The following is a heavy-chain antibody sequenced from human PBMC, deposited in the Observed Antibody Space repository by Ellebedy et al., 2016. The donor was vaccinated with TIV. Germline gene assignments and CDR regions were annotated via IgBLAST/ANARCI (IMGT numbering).Heavy chain of an antibody. CDR2: IKQDGSEK. CDR1: GFTFSDYF. CDR3: ARAASTSYYDFWSGFNYFDD. J-gene: IGHJ4*02. Sequence: GESLKISCAASGFTFSDYFMSWVRQAPGKGLEWVANIKQDGSEKSYVDSVRGRFTISRDNAKNSLFLQMNTLRAEDTAVYYCARAASTSYYDFWSGFNYFDDWGQGTLVTVSS. D-gene: IGHD3-3*01. V-gene: IGHV3-7*01.